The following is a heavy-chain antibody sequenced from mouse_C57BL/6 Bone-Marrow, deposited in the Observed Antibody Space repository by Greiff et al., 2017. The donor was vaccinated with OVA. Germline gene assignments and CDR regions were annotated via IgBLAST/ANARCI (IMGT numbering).Heavy chain of an antibody. V-gene: IGHV1-55*01. J-gene: IGHJ4*01. CDR2: IYPGSGST. CDR3: AKKGDYYGSSSSYYAMDY. CDR1: GYTFTSYW. D-gene: IGHD1-1*01. Sequence: QVHVKQPGAELVKPGASVKMSCKASGYTFTSYWITWVKQRPGQGLEWIGDIYPGSGSTNYNEKFKSKATLTVDTSSSTAYMQLSSLTSEDSAVYYCAKKGDYYGSSSSYYAMDYWGQGTSVTVSS.